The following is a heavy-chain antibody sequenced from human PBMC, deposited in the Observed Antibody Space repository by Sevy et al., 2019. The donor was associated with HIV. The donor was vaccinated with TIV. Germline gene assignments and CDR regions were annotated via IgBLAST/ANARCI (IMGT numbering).Heavy chain of an antibody. CDR1: GFNFSAAA. Sequence: GGSLRLSCAASGFNFSAAAMHWVRQASGKGLEWVGRIRSEGKNYATAYAVSVTGRFTIYGDDSKKMVFLQMSSLKTEDTAVYYCTKHSHADYWGRGTLVTVSS. CDR3: TKHSHADY. V-gene: IGHV3-73*01. J-gene: IGHJ4*02. CDR2: IRSEGKNYAT.